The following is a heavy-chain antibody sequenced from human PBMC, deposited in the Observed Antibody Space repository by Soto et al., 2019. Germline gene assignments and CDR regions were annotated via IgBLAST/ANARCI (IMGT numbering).Heavy chain of an antibody. D-gene: IGHD4-17*01. CDR3: STDPNGDYIGAFDN. J-gene: IGHJ3*02. Sequence: EVQLLESGGRLVPPGGSLRLSCAGSRFSFSNYAMTWARQAPGEALEWVSSITGSGGGTTYADSVKGRFTISRDNSKNILYLQMDSLRADDTAVYYCSTDPNGDYIGAFDNWGQGTMVTVSS. CDR1: RFSFSNYA. V-gene: IGHV3-23*01. CDR2: ITGSGGGT.